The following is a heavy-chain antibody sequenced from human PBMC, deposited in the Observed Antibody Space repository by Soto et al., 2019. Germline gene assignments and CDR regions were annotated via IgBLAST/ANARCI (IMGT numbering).Heavy chain of an antibody. CDR2: ISWNSGSI. CDR3: AKGVTVTMNYFDY. J-gene: IGHJ4*02. Sequence: GGSLILSCAASGFTFDDYAMHWVRQAPGKGLEWVSGISWNSGSIGYADSVKGRFTISRDNAKNSLYLQMNSLRAEDTALYYCAKGVTVTMNYFDYWGQGTLVTVSS. D-gene: IGHD4-4*01. CDR1: GFTFDDYA. V-gene: IGHV3-9*01.